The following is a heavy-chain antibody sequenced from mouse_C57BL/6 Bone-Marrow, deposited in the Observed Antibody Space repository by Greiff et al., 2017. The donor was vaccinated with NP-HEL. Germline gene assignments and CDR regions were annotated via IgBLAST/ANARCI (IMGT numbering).Heavy chain of an antibody. CDR3: ATHYGSRFAY. D-gene: IGHD1-1*01. J-gene: IGHJ3*01. V-gene: IGHV2-6*01. Sequence: VKLMESGPGLVAPSQSLSITCTVSGFSLTSYGVDWVRQSPGKGLEWLGVIWGVGSTNSNSALKSRLSISKDNSNSQVFLNMNSLQTDDTAMYYCATHYGSRFAYWGQGTLVTVSA. CDR1: GFSLTSYG. CDR2: IWGVGST.